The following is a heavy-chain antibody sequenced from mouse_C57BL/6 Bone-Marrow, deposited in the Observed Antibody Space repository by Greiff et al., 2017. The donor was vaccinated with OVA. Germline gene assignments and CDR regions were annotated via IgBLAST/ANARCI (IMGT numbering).Heavy chain of an antibody. CDR2: IYPGDGDT. CDR3: ARFYPTDFDY. CDR1: GYAFSSSW. J-gene: IGHJ2*01. D-gene: IGHD2-1*01. Sequence: VKLQESGPELVKPGASVKISCKASGYAFSSSWMNWVKQRPGKGLEWIGRIYPGDGDTNYNGKFKGKATLTADKSSSTAYMQLSSLTSEDSAVYFCARFYPTDFDYWGQGTTLTVSS. V-gene: IGHV1-82*01.